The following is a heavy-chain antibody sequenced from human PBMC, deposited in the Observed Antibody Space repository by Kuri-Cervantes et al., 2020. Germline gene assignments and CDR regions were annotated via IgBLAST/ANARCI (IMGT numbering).Heavy chain of an antibody. CDR2: IIPILGIA. CDR3: ARSHRPDYGSGSPVSPYGMDV. Sequence: SVKVSCKASGGTFSSYTISWVRQAPGQGLEWMGRIIPILGIANYAQKFQGRVTITADKSTSTAYMELSSLRSEDTAVYYCARSHRPDYGSGSPVSPYGMDVWGQGTTVTVSS. V-gene: IGHV1-69*02. D-gene: IGHD3-10*01. CDR1: GGTFSSYT. J-gene: IGHJ6*02.